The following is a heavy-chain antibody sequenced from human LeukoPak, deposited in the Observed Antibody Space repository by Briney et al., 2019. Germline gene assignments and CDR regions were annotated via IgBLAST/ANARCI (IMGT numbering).Heavy chain of an antibody. J-gene: IGHJ5*02. D-gene: IGHD6-19*01. CDR1: GGSISSYY. Sequence: SETLSLTCTVPGGSISSYYWSWIRQPPGKGLEWIGYIYYSGSTNYNPSLKSRVTISVDTSKNQFSLKLSSVTAADTAVYYCATHPTGYSSGWEFDPWGQGTLVTVPS. CDR3: ATHPTGYSSGWEFDP. CDR2: IYYSGST. V-gene: IGHV4-59*08.